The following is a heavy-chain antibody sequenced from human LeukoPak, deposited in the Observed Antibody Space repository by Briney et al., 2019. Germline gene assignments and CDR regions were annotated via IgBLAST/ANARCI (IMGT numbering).Heavy chain of an antibody. V-gene: IGHV1-2*02. Sequence: ASVKVSCKASGYTFTGYYMHWVRQAPGQGLEWMGWINPNSGGTNYAQKFQGRVTMTRDTSISTAYMELSRLRSDDTAVYYCARNSKWLRYNYYYYYYMDVWGKGTTVTISS. J-gene: IGHJ6*03. D-gene: IGHD5-12*01. CDR1: GYTFTGYY. CDR3: ARNSKWLRYNYYYYYYMDV. CDR2: INPNSGGT.